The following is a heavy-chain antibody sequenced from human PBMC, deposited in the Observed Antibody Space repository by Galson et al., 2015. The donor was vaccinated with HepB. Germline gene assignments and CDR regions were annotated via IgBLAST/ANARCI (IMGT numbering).Heavy chain of an antibody. J-gene: IGHJ5*02. CDR3: ARANLGYCSGGSCSTLWFDP. D-gene: IGHD2-15*01. CDR1: GYTFTSYA. V-gene: IGHV7-4-1*02. CDR2: INTNTGNP. Sequence: SVKVSCKASGYTFTSYAMNWVRQAPGQGLEWMGWINTNTGNPTYAQGFTGRFVFSLDTSVSTAYLQISSLKAEDTAVYYCARANLGYCSGGSCSTLWFDPWGQGTLVTVSS.